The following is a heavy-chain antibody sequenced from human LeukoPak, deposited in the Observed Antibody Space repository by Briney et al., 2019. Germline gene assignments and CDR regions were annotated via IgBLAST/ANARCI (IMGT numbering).Heavy chain of an antibody. CDR2: IYYSGST. Sequence: KSSETLSLTCTVSDDSISSSNYYWVWIRQPPGKGLEWIGTIYYSGSTYYNPSLKSRVTISVDRSKNQFSPKLSSVTAADTAVYYCARETYYYDSSGYSNFDYWGQGTLVTVSS. V-gene: IGHV4-39*07. CDR3: ARETYYYDSSGYSNFDY. CDR1: DDSISSSNYY. J-gene: IGHJ4*02. D-gene: IGHD3-22*01.